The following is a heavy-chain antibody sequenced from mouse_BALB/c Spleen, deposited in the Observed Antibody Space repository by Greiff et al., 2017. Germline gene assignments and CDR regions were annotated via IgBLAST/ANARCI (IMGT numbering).Heavy chain of an antibody. CDR2: ISSGGST. CDR3: ARGRVRGYAMDY. J-gene: IGHJ4*01. D-gene: IGHD2-14*01. Sequence: EVQLVESGGGLVKPGGSLKLSCAASGFTFSSYAMSWVRQTPEKRLEWVASISSGGSTYYPDSVKGRFTISRDNARNILYLQMSSLRSEDTAMYYCARGRVRGYAMDYWGQGTSVTVSS. V-gene: IGHV5-6-5*01. CDR1: GFTFSSYA.